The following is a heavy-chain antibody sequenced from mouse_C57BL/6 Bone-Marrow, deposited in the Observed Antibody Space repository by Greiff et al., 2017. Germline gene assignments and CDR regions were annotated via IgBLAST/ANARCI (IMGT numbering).Heavy chain of an antibody. CDR2: INPNNGGT. Sequence: VQLQQSGPELVKPGASVKIPCKASGYTFTDYNMAWVKQSHGKSLEWIGDINPNNGGTIYNQKFKGKATLTVDKSSSTAYMELRSLTSEDTAVYYCARSPIYDGYYVTFLFAYWGQGTLVTVSA. J-gene: IGHJ3*01. CDR1: GYTFTDYN. D-gene: IGHD2-3*01. CDR3: ARSPIYDGYYVTFLFAY. V-gene: IGHV1-18*01.